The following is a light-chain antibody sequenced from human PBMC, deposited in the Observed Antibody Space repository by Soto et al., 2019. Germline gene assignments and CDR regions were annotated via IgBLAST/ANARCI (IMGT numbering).Light chain of an antibody. V-gene: IGKV3-15*01. CDR3: QQYNNWLGT. Sequence: EIVMTQSPATLSVSPGERATLSCRASQSVSSNLAWYQQKPGQAPGLLIYGASTRATGIPARFSGSGSGTEFTLTISSLQSEDFAVYYCQQYNNWLGTFGQGTKVEIK. J-gene: IGKJ1*01. CDR2: GAS. CDR1: QSVSSN.